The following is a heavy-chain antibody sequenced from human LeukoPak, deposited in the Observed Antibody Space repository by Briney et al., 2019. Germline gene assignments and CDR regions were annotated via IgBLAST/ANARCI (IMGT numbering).Heavy chain of an antibody. CDR3: ARATQMSARLGN. CDR1: GGSISSGGYY. V-gene: IGHV4-31*11. CDR2: IYYSGNT. J-gene: IGHJ4*02. Sequence: SETLSLTCGVSGGSISSGGYYWSWIRQHPGKGLEWIGYIYYSGNTYYNPSLKSRVIISIDTSKNQFSLNLSSVTAADTAVYYYARATQMSARLGNWGQGTLVTVSS.